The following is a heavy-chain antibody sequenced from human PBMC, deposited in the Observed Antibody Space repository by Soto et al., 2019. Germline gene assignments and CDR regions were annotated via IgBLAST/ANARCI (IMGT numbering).Heavy chain of an antibody. Sequence: QVQLVESGGGVVQPGRSLRLSCAASGFTFSSYGMHWVRQAPGKGLEWVAVIWYDGNNKYYADSVKGRFTISRDNSKNTLYLQTNSLRAEDTAVYYCARWGIAAGDYWGQGTLVTVSS. J-gene: IGHJ4*02. CDR3: ARWGIAAGDY. CDR2: IWYDGNNK. D-gene: IGHD6-13*01. CDR1: GFTFSSYG. V-gene: IGHV3-33*01.